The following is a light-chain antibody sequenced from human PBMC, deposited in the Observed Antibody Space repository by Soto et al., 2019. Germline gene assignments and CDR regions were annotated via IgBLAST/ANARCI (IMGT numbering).Light chain of an antibody. J-gene: IGLJ1*01. Sequence: QSALTQPRSLSGSPGQSVTISCTGTSSDVGIYNYVSWYQQHPGKAPKLMIYQVTNRPSGVSNRFSGSKSGNTASLTISGLQAEGEADYYCSSYTGSTNYVFGTGTKV. CDR3: SSYTGSTNYV. CDR2: QVT. CDR1: SSDVGIYNY. V-gene: IGLV2-14*01.